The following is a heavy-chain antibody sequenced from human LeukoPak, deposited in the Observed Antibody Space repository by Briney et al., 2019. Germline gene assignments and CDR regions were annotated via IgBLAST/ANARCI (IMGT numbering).Heavy chain of an antibody. Sequence: GGSLRLSCAASGFSFSSYVMTWVRQAPGKGLEWVSGISGSGTHYADSGKGRVTISKDHSKNMLYLQMNSLRAEDTAVYYCAKGYYDSSGYYPNVASDYWGQGTLVTVSS. D-gene: IGHD3-22*01. CDR2: ISGSGT. J-gene: IGHJ4*02. CDR1: GFSFSSYV. V-gene: IGHV3-23*01. CDR3: AKGYYDSSGYYPNVASDY.